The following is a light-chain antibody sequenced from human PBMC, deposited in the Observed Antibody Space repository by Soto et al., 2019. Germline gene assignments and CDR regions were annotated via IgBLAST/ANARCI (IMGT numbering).Light chain of an antibody. CDR3: QQYGDSLSIT. Sequence: EIVLTQSPGTLSLSPGEKATLSCRASQSVSSSYLAWSQQKPGQAPRLLIYGASSRATGIPDRFSGSGSGTDFTLTIRRLEPADFAVYYCQQYGDSLSITFGQGTRLEIK. CDR2: GAS. V-gene: IGKV3-20*01. J-gene: IGKJ5*01. CDR1: QSVSSSY.